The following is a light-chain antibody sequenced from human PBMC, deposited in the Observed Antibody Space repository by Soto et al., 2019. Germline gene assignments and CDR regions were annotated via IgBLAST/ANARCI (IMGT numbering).Light chain of an antibody. CDR2: DAS. CDR1: QSVSRY. J-gene: IGKJ1*01. CDR3: QQYKKWPRT. Sequence: EIVLTQSPATLSLSPGERATLSCRASQSVSRYLAWYQQKPGQAPRLLIYDASTRATGIPARFSGSGSGTEFTLTISSLQSEDFAVYYCQQYKKWPRTFGHGTKVDI. V-gene: IGKV3-15*01.